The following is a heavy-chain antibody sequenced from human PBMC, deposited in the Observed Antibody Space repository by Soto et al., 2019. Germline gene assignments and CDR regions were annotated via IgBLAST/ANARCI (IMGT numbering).Heavy chain of an antibody. CDR1: GISFSTYW. V-gene: IGHV3-7*05. CDR2: MNQDGSKK. D-gene: IGHD1-1*01. CDR3: AKGNWDWYFDL. J-gene: IGHJ2*01. Sequence: GGSLRLSCAASGISFSTYWMSWVRQVPGKGLEWVANMNQDGSKKYYVDSVKGRFTISRDNSKNTLYLQMNSLRAEDTAVYYCAKGNWDWYFDLWGRGTLVTVSS.